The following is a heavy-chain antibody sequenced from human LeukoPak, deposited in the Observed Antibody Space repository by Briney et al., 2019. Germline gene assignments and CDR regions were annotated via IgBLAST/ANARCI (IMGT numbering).Heavy chain of an antibody. CDR2: ISGSGGST. D-gene: IGHD3-16*01. J-gene: IGHJ4*02. Sequence: HPGGSLRLSCAASGFTFSSYAMSWVRQAPGKGLEWVSTISGSGGSTYYADSVKGRFTISRDNSKNTLYLQMNSLRAEDTALYYCARDTMITFGGARAWGQGTLVTVSS. CDR3: ARDTMITFGGARA. V-gene: IGHV3-23*01. CDR1: GFTFSSYA.